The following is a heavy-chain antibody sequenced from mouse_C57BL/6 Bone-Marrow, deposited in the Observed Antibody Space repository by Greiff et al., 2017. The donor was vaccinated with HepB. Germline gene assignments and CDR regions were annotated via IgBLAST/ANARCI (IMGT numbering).Heavy chain of an antibody. CDR2: IDPEDGDT. V-gene: IGHV14-1*01. CDR3: TQGSGNRYAMDY. D-gene: IGHD1-3*01. J-gene: IGHJ4*01. CDR1: GFNIKDYY. Sequence: EVQLQQSGAELVRPGASVKLSCTASGFNIKDYYMHWVKQRPEQGLEWIGRIDPEDGDTEYAPKFQGKATMTADTSSNTAYLQLSSLTSEDTAVYYCTQGSGNRYAMDYWGQGTSVTVSS.